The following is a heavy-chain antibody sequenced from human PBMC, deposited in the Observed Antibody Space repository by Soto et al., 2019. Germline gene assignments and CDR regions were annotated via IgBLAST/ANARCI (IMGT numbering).Heavy chain of an antibody. CDR2: ISGSGGNT. CDR1: GFTFSSYA. J-gene: IGHJ4*02. V-gene: IGHV3-23*01. CDR3: AKNFGYYFDY. D-gene: IGHD3-22*01. Sequence: EVQLLESGGGLVKPGGSLQLSFAAPGFTFSSYAINWVRQAPGEGLEWVSAISGSGGNTYYADSVKGRFTISSDNSKSTLYRQMNSLRAEDTAVYYCAKNFGYYFDYWGQGTLVTVSS.